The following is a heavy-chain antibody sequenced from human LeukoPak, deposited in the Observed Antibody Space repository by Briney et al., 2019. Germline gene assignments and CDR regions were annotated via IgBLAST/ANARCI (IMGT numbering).Heavy chain of an antibody. V-gene: IGHV1-69*13. J-gene: IGHJ5*02. CDR3: ARDRPGRYCSNTSCYTASPFDP. CDR1: GGTFSSYA. D-gene: IGHD2-2*02. CDR2: IIPIFGTA. Sequence: SVKVSCKASGGTFSSYAISWVRQAPGQGLEWMGGIIPIFGTANYAQKFQGRVTITADESTSIAYLELSSLRSEDTAVYYCARDRPGRYCSNTSCYTASPFDPWGQGTLVIVSS.